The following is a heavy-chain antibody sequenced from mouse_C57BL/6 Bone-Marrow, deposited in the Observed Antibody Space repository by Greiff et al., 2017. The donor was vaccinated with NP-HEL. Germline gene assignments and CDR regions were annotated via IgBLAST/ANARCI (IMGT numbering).Heavy chain of an antibody. V-gene: IGHV1-74*01. CDR1: GYTFTSYW. Sequence: QVQLQQPGAELVKPGASVKVSCKASGYTFTSYWMHWVKQRPGQGLEWIGRIHPSDSDTNYNQKFKGKATLTVDKSPSTAYMQLSSLTSEDSAVYYCAIGKSAIYYDYDEDAMDYWGQGTSVTVSS. CDR3: AIGKSAIYYDYDEDAMDY. J-gene: IGHJ4*01. D-gene: IGHD2-4*01. CDR2: IHPSDSDT.